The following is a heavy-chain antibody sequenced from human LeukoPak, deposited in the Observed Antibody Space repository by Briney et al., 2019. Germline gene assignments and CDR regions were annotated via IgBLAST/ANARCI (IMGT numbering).Heavy chain of an antibody. Sequence: QTGGSLRLSCAASGFTFSSYAMHWVRQAPGKGLEWVAVISYDGSNKYYADSVKGRFTISRDNSKNTLYLQMNSLRAEDTAVYYCSRGGYNNVWGQGTLVTVSS. J-gene: IGHJ4*02. CDR1: GFTFSSYA. CDR2: ISYDGSNK. CDR3: SRGGYNNV. V-gene: IGHV3-30*04. D-gene: IGHD5-12*01.